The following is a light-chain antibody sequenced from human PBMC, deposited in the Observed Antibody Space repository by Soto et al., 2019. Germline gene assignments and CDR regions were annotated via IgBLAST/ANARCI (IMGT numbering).Light chain of an antibody. CDR3: SSYAGSNNLI. CDR2: EVS. V-gene: IGLV2-8*01. CDR1: SIDVAGYNN. J-gene: IGLJ2*01. Sequence: QSALTQPPSASGSPGQSVTISCTGTSIDVAGYNNVSWYQQHPGKAPKLMVYEVSKRPSGVPDRFSGSKSGNTASLTVSGLQAEDEADYYCSSYAGSNNLIFGGGTKLTVL.